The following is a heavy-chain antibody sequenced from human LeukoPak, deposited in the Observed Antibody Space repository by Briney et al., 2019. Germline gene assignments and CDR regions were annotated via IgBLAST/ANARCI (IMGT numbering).Heavy chain of an antibody. CDR3: VRDGFDFWSGYHISP. Sequence: SETLSLTCTVSGGSISSYYWSWIRQPAGKGLEWIGRIYTSGSTNYNPSLKSRVTMSVDTSKNQFSLKLSSVTAADTAVYYCVRDGFDFWSGYHISPWGQGTLVTVSS. J-gene: IGHJ5*02. D-gene: IGHD3-3*01. CDR1: GGSISSYY. CDR2: IYTSGST. V-gene: IGHV4-4*07.